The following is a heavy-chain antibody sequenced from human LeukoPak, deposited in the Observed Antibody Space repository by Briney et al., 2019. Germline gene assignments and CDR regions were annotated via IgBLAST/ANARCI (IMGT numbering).Heavy chain of an antibody. CDR2: IKQDGSEK. CDR1: GFTFSSYA. D-gene: IGHD2-2*01. Sequence: GGSLRLSCAASGFTFSSYAMHWVRQAPGKGLEWVANIKQDGSEKYYVDSVKGRFTISRDNAKNSLYLQMNSLRAEDTAVYYCAREGYCSSTSCQNDAFDIWGQGTMVTVSS. CDR3: AREGYCSSTSCQNDAFDI. J-gene: IGHJ3*02. V-gene: IGHV3-7*01.